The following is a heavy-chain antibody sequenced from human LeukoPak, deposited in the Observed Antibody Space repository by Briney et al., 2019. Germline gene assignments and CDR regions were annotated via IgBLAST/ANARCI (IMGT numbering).Heavy chain of an antibody. Sequence: GGTLRLSCAASGFTFSSYSMNWVRQAPGKGLEWVSSISSSSSYIYYADSVKGRFTISRDNAKNSLYLQMSSLRAEDTAVYYCAREYVGPAAVDYWGQGTLVTVSS. D-gene: IGHD2-2*01. CDR3: AREYVGPAAVDY. CDR2: ISSSSSYI. V-gene: IGHV3-21*01. J-gene: IGHJ4*02. CDR1: GFTFSSYS.